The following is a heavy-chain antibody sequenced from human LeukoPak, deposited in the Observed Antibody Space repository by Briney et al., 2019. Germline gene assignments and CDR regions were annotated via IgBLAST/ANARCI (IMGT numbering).Heavy chain of an antibody. J-gene: IGHJ4*02. CDR2: IKQDGSEK. Sequence: GGSLRLSCAASGFTFSSYWRSWVRQAPGKGLESVANIKQDGSEKYYVDSVKGRFTISRDNAKNSLYLQMNSLRAEDTAVYYCAKTLKPPYYSSSWYGVDYWGQGTLVTVSS. CDR3: AKTLKPPYYSSSWYGVDY. V-gene: IGHV3-7*01. CDR1: GFTFSSYW. D-gene: IGHD6-13*01.